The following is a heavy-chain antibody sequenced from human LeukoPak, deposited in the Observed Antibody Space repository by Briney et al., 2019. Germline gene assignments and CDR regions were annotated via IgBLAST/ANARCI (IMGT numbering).Heavy chain of an antibody. Sequence: SQTLSLTCTVSGGSISSGGYYWSWIRQHPGKGLEWIGYIYYSGSTYYNPSLKSRVTISVDTSKNQFSLKLSSVTAADTAVYYCAREAPRHARGVIHNWFDPWGQGTLVTVSS. CDR1: GGSISSGGYY. CDR2: IYYSGST. CDR3: AREAPRHARGVIHNWFDP. D-gene: IGHD3-10*01. V-gene: IGHV4-31*03. J-gene: IGHJ5*02.